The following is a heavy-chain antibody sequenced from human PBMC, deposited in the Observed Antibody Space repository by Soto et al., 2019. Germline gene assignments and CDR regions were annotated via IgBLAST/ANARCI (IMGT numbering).Heavy chain of an antibody. D-gene: IGHD6-19*01. CDR3: ARGSSGWYFDY. J-gene: IGHJ4*02. V-gene: IGHV3-23*01. Sequence: EVQLLESGGGLVQPGGSLRLSCAASGFTFSNYAMNWVRQAPGKGLEWVSVISGSGGSTYYADSVKGRFTISRDNSKNTLYVQMNSLRAEDTAVYYCARGSSGWYFDYWGQGTLVTVSS. CDR2: ISGSGGST. CDR1: GFTFSNYA.